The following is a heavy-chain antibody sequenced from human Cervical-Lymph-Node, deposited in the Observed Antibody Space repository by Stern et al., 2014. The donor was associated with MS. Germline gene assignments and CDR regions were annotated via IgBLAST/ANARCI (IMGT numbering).Heavy chain of an antibody. CDR1: GYTFTSYY. V-gene: IGHV1-46*03. CDR2: INPGYNNA. Sequence: VQLVESGAEVKKPGAAVKVSCKASGYTFTSYYMHWVRQAPGQGLEWKGMINPGYNNATYTQSFQDRVTLTRDTSTATVYMELSSLRFADTAVYYCVRGDTSWHYFYYGLDVWGQGTTVTVSS. D-gene: IGHD2-8*01. CDR3: VRGDTSWHYFYYGLDV. J-gene: IGHJ6*02.